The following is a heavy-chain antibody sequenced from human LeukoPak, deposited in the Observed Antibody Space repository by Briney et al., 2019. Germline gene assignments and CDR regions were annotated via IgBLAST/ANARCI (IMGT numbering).Heavy chain of an antibody. CDR3: ARDLNWGFDY. CDR2: ISRSSSII. Sequence: QAGGSLRLSCAASGFTFRSYVMHWVRQAPGKGLEWVSYISRSSSIIKYADSVKGRFTISRDNAKNSLYLQMNSLRDEDTAVYYCARDLNWGFDYWGQGTLVTVSS. V-gene: IGHV3-48*02. CDR1: GFTFRSYV. J-gene: IGHJ4*02. D-gene: IGHD7-27*01.